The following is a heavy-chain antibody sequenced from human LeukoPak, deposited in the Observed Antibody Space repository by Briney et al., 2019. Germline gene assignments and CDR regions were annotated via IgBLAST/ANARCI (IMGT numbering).Heavy chain of an antibody. Sequence: SQTLSLTCTVSGGSISSGGYYWSWIRQHPGKGLEWIGYIYYSGSTYYNPSLKSRVTISVDTSKNQFSLKLSSVTAADTAVYYCARHDILTGYYSYYFDYWGQGTLVTVSS. J-gene: IGHJ4*02. D-gene: IGHD3-9*01. CDR2: IYYSGST. CDR3: ARHDILTGYYSYYFDY. V-gene: IGHV4-31*03. CDR1: GGSISSGGYY.